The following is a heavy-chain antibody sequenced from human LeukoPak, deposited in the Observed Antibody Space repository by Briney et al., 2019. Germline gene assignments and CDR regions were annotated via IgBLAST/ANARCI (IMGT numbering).Heavy chain of an antibody. CDR1: GGSISSGDYY. D-gene: IGHD3-3*01. CDR2: IYYSGST. J-gene: IGHJ4*02. V-gene: IGHV4-30-4*08. Sequence: PSQTLSLTCTVSGGSISSGDYYWSWIRQPPGKGLEWIGYIYYSGSTYYNPSLKSRVTISVDTSKNQFSLKLSSVTAADTAVYYCARDEKIFGAQDYWGQGTLVTVSS. CDR3: ARDEKIFGAQDY.